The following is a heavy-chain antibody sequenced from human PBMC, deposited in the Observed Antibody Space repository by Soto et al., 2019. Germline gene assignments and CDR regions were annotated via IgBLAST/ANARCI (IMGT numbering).Heavy chain of an antibody. Sequence: QVQLVESGGGVVQPGRSLRLSCAASGFTFSSYAMHWVRQTPGKGLEWVALISYDGTDKYYTDSVKGRFTISRDNSKNPLYRQMSSLRAEDTSVYYCAREYSMPVVAPGYWGQGTLVTVSS. V-gene: IGHV3-30-3*01. J-gene: IGHJ4*02. D-gene: IGHD3-22*01. CDR1: GFTFSSYA. CDR2: ISYDGTDK. CDR3: AREYSMPVVAPGY.